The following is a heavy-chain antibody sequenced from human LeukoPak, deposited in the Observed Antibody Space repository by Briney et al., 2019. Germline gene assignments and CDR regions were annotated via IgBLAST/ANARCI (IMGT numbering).Heavy chain of an antibody. CDR3: ARSGDAQVSADY. CDR2: IIPIFGTA. Sequence: ASVKVSCKASGGTFGSYAISWVRQAPGQGLEWMGGIIPIFGTANYAQKFQGRVTITTDESTSTAYMELSSLRSEDTAVYYCARSGDAQVSADYWGQGTLVTVSS. J-gene: IGHJ4*02. D-gene: IGHD2-21*01. V-gene: IGHV1-69*05. CDR1: GGTFGSYA.